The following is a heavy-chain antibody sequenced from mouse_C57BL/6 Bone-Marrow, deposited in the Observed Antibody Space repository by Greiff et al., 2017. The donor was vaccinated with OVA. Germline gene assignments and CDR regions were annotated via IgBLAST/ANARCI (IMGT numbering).Heavy chain of an antibody. Sequence: QVQLQQPGAELVKPGASVKLSCKASGYTFTSYWMHWVKQRPGQGLEWIGMIHPNSGSTNYNEKFKSKATLTVDKSSSTAYMQLSSLTSEDSAVYYCVTLYRGLVDYWGQGTSVTVSS. D-gene: IGHD2-12*01. CDR3: VTLYRGLVDY. V-gene: IGHV1-64*01. CDR1: GYTFTSYW. CDR2: IHPNSGST. J-gene: IGHJ4*01.